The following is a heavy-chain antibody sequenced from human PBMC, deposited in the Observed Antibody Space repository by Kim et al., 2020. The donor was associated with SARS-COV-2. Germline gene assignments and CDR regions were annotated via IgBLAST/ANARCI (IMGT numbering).Heavy chain of an antibody. D-gene: IGHD1-26*01. CDR1: GYTFTSYY. CDR3: ARDISGSYRRDYYFDY. V-gene: IGHV1-46*01. J-gene: IGHJ4*02. CDR2: INPSGGST. Sequence: ASVKVSCKASGYTFTSYYMHWVRQAPGQGLEWMGIINPSGGSTSYAQKFQGRVTMTRDTSTSTVYMELSSLRSEDTAVYYCARDISGSYRRDYYFDYWGQGTLVTVSS.